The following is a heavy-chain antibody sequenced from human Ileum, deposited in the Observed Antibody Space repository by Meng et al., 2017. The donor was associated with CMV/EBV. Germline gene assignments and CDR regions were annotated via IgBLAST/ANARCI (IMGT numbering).Heavy chain of an antibody. J-gene: IGHJ5*02. V-gene: IGHV3-74*01. D-gene: IGHD3-16*01. Sequence: VQRREPGGGVVQPGGSLSFSCAASGFSFSSYGMYWARQAPGKGLMWVSHINIDGSSTTYADSVKGRFIISRDNAKKSLYLQMNSLRGEDTAVYYCVRDENRNRGSSGPGESWGQGTLVTVSS. CDR1: GFSFSSYG. CDR3: VRDENRNRGSSGPGES. CDR2: INIDGSST.